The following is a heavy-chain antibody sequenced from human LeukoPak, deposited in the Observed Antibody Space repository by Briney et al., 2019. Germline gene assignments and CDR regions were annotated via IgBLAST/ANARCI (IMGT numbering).Heavy chain of an antibody. CDR3: ARAAYYDFWSGYYLDY. D-gene: IGHD3-3*01. CDR2: IKKDGSEK. Sequence: PGGSLRLSCTASGFIFSGSWMAWIRQAPGKGLEWVAIIKKDGSEKYYVDSMKGRFTISRDNAKNSLYLQMNSLRAEDTAVYYCARAAYYDFWSGYYLDYWGQGTLVTVSS. V-gene: IGHV3-7*03. CDR1: GFIFSGSW. J-gene: IGHJ4*02.